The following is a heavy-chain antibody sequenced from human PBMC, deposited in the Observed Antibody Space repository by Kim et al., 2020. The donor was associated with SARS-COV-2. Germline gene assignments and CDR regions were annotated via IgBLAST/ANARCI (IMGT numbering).Heavy chain of an antibody. J-gene: IGHJ4*02. Sequence: DSVKGRVTMSRDNSKKTLYLQMNSLRTDDSAVYHCAKLSARGYSYGYFDYWGQGILVTVSS. V-gene: IGHV3-23*01. D-gene: IGHD5-18*01. CDR3: AKLSARGYSYGYFDY.